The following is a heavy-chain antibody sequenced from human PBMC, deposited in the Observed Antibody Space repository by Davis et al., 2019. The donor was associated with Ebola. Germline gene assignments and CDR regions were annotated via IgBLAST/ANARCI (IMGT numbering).Heavy chain of an antibody. D-gene: IGHD6-13*01. CDR1: GVSFRGYY. CDR2: INHSGST. J-gene: IGHJ6*02. CDR3: ARTFLGIAAAGTKRYNYGMDV. V-gene: IGHV4-34*01. Sequence: SETLSLTCAVYGVSFRGYYWSWIRQPPGQGLEWIGEINHSGSTNYNPSLKSRVTISVDTSKNQFSLKLSSVTAADTAVYYCARTFLGIAAAGTKRYNYGMDVWGQGTTVTVSS.